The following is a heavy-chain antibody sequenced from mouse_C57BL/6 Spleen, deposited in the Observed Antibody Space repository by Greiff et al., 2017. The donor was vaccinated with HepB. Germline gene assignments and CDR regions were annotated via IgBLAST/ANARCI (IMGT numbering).Heavy chain of an antibody. D-gene: IGHD2-14*01. J-gene: IGHJ4*01. V-gene: IGHV1-26*01. CDR2: INPNNGGT. CDR3: ARGYEEYAMDY. Sequence: VQLQQSGPELVKPGASVKISCKASGYTFTDYYMNWVKQSHGKSLEWIGDINPNNGGTSYNQKFKGKATLTVDKSSSTAYMELRSLTSEDSAVYYCARGYEEYAMDYWGQGTSVTVSS. CDR1: GYTFTDYY.